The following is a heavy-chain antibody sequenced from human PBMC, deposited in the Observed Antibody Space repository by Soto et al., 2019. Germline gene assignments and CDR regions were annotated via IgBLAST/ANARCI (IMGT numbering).Heavy chain of an antibody. J-gene: IGHJ4*01. CDR2: IYHGGTT. CDR1: GYSNSSGSY. V-gene: IGHV4-38-2*02. CDR3: ATVHGMVGAGSTFDD. Sequence: SETLSLTCTVSGYSNSSGSYWPWIRQPPGKGPEWIASIYHGGTTFYNPSLKSRITISVATSNNQFSLKLTSVAAAHTAVYYCATVHGMVGAGSTFDDWGHGTLVTVSS. D-gene: IGHD3-10*01.